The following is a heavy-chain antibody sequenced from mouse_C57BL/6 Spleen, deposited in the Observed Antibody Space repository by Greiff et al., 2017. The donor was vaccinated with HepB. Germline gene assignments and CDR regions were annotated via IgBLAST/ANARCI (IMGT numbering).Heavy chain of an antibody. CDR2: IYPRSGNT. CDR3: ARYDGDGGYYAMDY. D-gene: IGHD2-3*01. J-gene: IGHJ4*01. CDR1: GYTFTSYG. V-gene: IGHV1-81*01. Sequence: VQVVESGAELARPGASVKLSCKASGYTFTSYGISWVKQRTGQGLEWIGEIYPRSGNTYYNEKFKGKATLTADKSSSTAYMELRSLTSEDSAVYFCARYDGDGGYYAMDYWGQGTSVTVSS.